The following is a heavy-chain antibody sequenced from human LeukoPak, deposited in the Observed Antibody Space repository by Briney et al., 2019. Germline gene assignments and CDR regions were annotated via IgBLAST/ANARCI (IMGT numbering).Heavy chain of an antibody. CDR3: ARNYYDSSGYLDSDP. D-gene: IGHD3-22*01. J-gene: IGHJ5*02. Sequence: SETLSLTCAVYGGSFSGYYWSWIRQPPGKGLEWIGEINHSGSTNYNPSLKSRVTISVDTSKNQFSLKLSSVTAADTAVYYCARNYYDSSGYLDSDPWGQGTLVTVSS. V-gene: IGHV4-34*01. CDR2: INHSGST. CDR1: GGSFSGYY.